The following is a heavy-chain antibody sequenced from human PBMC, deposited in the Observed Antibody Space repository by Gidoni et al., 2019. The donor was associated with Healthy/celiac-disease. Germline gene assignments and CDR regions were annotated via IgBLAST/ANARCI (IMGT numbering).Heavy chain of an antibody. D-gene: IGHD1-20*01. CDR2: ISYDGSNK. CDR3: AKDNWNDVLFAFDI. Sequence: QVQLVESGGGVVQPGRSLRLSCAASGFTFSSYGMHWVRQAPGKGLEWVAVISYDGSNKYYADSVKGRFTISRDNSKNTLYLQMNSLRAEDTAVYYCAKDNWNDVLFAFDIWGQGTMVTVSS. CDR1: GFTFSSYG. V-gene: IGHV3-30*18. J-gene: IGHJ3*02.